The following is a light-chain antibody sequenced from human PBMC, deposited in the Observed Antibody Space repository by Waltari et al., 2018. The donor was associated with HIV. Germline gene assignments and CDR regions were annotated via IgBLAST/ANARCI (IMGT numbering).Light chain of an antibody. V-gene: IGLV2-14*03. Sequence: QSALTQPASVSGSPGKSIHISCTGTSSDVGRYDCVSCFQQHPGRAPNLMIYDVSNRPSGVSDRFSGSKSDNTASLTISGLQAEDEADYYCTSYTVMMSWVFGGGTKLTVL. CDR2: DVS. J-gene: IGLJ3*02. CDR3: TSYTVMMSWV. CDR1: SSDVGRYDC.